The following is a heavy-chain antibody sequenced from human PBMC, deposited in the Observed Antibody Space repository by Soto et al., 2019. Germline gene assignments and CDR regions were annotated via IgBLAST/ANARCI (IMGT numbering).Heavy chain of an antibody. J-gene: IGHJ1*01. V-gene: IGHV4-31*03. CDR1: GGSISSCGYY. CDR3: ARDGRADGFFQH. Sequence: PSETLSLTCTVSGGSISSCGYYWSWIRQHPGKGLEWIGYIYYTGTTYYNPSLKSRVTISVDTSKSQFSLRLSSVTAADTAVYFCARDGRADGFFQHWGQGALVTVSS. CDR2: IYYTGTT.